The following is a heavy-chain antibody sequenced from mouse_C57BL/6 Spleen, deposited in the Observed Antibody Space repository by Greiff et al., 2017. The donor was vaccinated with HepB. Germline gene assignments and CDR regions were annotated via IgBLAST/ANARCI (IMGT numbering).Heavy chain of an antibody. CDR2: INYDGSST. V-gene: IGHV5-16*01. CDR1: GFTFSDYY. CDR3: ARGSYVGYWYFDV. J-gene: IGHJ1*03. Sequence: DVHLVESEGGLVQPGSSMKLSCTASGFTFSDYYMAWVRQVPEKGLEWVANINYDGSSTYYLDSLKSRFIISRDNAKNILYLQMSSLKSEDTATYYCARGSYVGYWYFDVWGTGTTVTVSS. D-gene: IGHD1-1*01.